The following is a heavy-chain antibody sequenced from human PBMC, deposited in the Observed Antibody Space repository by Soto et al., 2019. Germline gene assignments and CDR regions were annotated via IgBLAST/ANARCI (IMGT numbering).Heavy chain of an antibody. CDR1: GGTFSSYT. J-gene: IGHJ4*02. D-gene: IGHD3-10*01. V-gene: IGHV1-69*08. CDR3: VRDSIMVRGTQVY. CDR2: IIPILGIA. Sequence: QVQLVQSGAEVKKPGSSVKVSCKASGGTFSSYTISWVRQAPGQGLEWMGRIIPILGIANYAQKFQGRVTITAEKYTSTAYRELSRLRSEDTAVYYCVRDSIMVRGTQVYWGQGTLVTVSS.